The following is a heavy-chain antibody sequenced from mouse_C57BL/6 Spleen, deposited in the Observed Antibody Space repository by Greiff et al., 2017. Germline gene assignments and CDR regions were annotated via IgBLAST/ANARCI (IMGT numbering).Heavy chain of an antibody. Sequence: QVQLQQPGAELVMPGASVKLSCKASGYTFTSYWMHWVKQRPGQGLEWIGEIDPSDSYTNYNQKFKGKSTLTVDKSSSTAYMQRSSLTSEDSAVYFCARKTVVAKGYFDYWGQGTTLTVSS. J-gene: IGHJ2*01. CDR1: GYTFTSYW. D-gene: IGHD1-1*01. CDR3: ARKTVVAKGYFDY. V-gene: IGHV1-69*01. CDR2: IDPSDSYT.